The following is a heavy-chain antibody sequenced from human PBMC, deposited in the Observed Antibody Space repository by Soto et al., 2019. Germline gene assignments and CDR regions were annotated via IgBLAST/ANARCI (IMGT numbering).Heavy chain of an antibody. CDR1: GFTFSSYG. J-gene: IGHJ6*02. CDR2: ISYDGSNK. CDR3: AKAYGDYFYYYYGMDV. Sequence: GGSLRLSCAASGFTFSSYGMHWVRQAPGKGLEWVAVISYDGSNKYYADSVKGRFTISRDNSKNTLYLQMNSLRAEDTAVYYCAKAYGDYFYYYYGMDVWGQGTTVTVSS. D-gene: IGHD4-17*01. V-gene: IGHV3-30*18.